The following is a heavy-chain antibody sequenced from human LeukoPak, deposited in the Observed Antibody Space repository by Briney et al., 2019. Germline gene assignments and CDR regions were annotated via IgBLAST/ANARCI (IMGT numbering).Heavy chain of an antibody. V-gene: IGHV3-66*01. CDR2: IYSGGDT. J-gene: IGHJ5*01. CDR3: AKAPDSVWGRYRNNYFDS. CDR1: GFTVSGTY. D-gene: IGHD3-16*02. Sequence: GGSLRLSCAASGFTVSGTYMNWVRQAPGKGLEWVSLIYSGGDTYYADSVKGRFTISRDNSKSTPYLQTKSLRAEDTAVYYCAKAPDSVWGRYRNNYFDSWGQGVLVSVS.